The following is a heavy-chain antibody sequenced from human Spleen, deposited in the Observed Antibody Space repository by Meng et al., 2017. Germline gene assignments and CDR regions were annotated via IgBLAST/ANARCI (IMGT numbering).Heavy chain of an antibody. V-gene: IGHV4-59*02. CDR2: IHNRGGT. D-gene: IGHD3-22*01. CDR1: GASVSSHY. CDR3: ARQRLTYYYDSSGYYSRYFDY. Sequence: ESLKISCTVSGASVSSHYWSWIRQTPGKGLQWIGYIHNRGGTTYNPSLKSRVTMSVDTSKNQFSLKLSSVAAADTAVYYCARQRLTYYYDSSGYYSRYFDYWGQGTLVTVSS. J-gene: IGHJ4*02.